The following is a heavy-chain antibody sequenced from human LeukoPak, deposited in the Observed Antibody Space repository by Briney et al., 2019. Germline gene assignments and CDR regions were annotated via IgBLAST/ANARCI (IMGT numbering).Heavy chain of an antibody. CDR1: GGSISNYY. V-gene: IGHV4-4*07. J-gene: IGHJ4*02. CDR2: IQTSGTT. CDR3: ARRFPGGYGDYFDY. Sequence: PSETLSLTCTVSGGSISNYYWSWIRQPAGKGLEWIGRIQTSGTTNYNSSFESRVTMSVDTSKNQFSLKVTSVTAADTAVYYCARRFPGGYGDYFDYWGQGILVTVST. D-gene: IGHD4-17*01.